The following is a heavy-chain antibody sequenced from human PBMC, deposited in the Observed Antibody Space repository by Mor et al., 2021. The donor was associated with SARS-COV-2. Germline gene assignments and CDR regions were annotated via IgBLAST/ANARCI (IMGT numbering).Heavy chain of an antibody. J-gene: IGHJ2*01. CDR3: ARDVHPAWYSSSWMGYFDL. D-gene: IGHD6-13*01. V-gene: IGHV4-39*07. CDR2: ISYSGST. Sequence: RGLEWIASISYSGSTYYNSSLKSRVAISVDTSKNQFSLRVNSVTAADRAVYYCARDVHPAWYSSSWMGYFDLWG.